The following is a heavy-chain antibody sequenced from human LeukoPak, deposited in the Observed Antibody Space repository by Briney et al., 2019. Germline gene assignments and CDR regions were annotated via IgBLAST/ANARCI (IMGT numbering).Heavy chain of an antibody. D-gene: IGHD4-11*01. CDR3: ATYSSLNRREFQF. CDR1: GFTFSSYA. J-gene: IGHJ1*01. CDR2: ISGPGGST. V-gene: IGHV3-23*01. Sequence: GGSLRLSCAASGFTFSSYAMTWVRQAPGKGLGWVSSISGPGGSTYYADSLKGRFTISRDNAKNSLYLQMNSLRAEDTAVYYCATYSSLNRREFQFWGQGTLLTVSS.